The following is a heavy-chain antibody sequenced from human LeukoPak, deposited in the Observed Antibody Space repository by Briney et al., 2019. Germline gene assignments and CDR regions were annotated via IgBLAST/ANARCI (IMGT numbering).Heavy chain of an antibody. V-gene: IGHV3-7*01. CDR3: IILTLVTAPRHYMDV. CDR2: IHPHGSEE. J-gene: IGHJ6*03. D-gene: IGHD2-21*02. CDR1: GFTLSRFW. Sequence: PGGSLRLSCAASGFTLSRFWMTWVRQAPGKGLEWVANIHPHGSEEYYVDSVKGRFTISRDNAKNSLYLQMDSLRAEDTAVYYCIILTLVTAPRHYMDVWGKGTTVTVSS.